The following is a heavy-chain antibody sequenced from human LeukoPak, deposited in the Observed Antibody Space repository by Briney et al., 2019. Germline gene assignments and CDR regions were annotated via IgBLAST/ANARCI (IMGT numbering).Heavy chain of an antibody. CDR1: GYTFTSYA. D-gene: IGHD3-22*01. Sequence: ASVKVSCKASGYTFTSYAMHWVRQAPGQRLEWMGWINAGNGNTKYSQKFQGRVTFTRDTSASTAYMELSRLRFEDTAVYYCARGGHHNYDSSGYYYFDYWGQGTLVTVSS. CDR3: ARGGHHNYDSSGYYYFDY. J-gene: IGHJ4*02. V-gene: IGHV1-3*01. CDR2: INAGNGNT.